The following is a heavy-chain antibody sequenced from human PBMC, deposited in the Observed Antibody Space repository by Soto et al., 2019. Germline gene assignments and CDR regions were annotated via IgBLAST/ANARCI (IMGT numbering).Heavy chain of an antibody. CDR1: GGSVSSGNYY. Sequence: QVQLQESGPGLVKPSETLSLTCTVSGGSVSSGNYYWSWIRQPPGKGLEWIGFIYYTGSTSYNPSLKSRVTISIDTSKNQFSLKLTSVTAADTAVYYCASALYCSGGSCSFDPWGPGTLVTVSS. CDR2: IYYTGST. J-gene: IGHJ5*02. CDR3: ASALYCSGGSCSFDP. D-gene: IGHD2-15*01. V-gene: IGHV4-61*01.